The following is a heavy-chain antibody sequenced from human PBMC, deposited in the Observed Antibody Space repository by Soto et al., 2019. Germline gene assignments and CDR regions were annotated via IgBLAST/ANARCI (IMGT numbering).Heavy chain of an antibody. D-gene: IGHD3-9*01. CDR3: ARGLVIRPYYYHGMDV. V-gene: IGHV4-30-4*01. J-gene: IGHJ6*02. Sequence: SETLSLTCTVSGGSISSGDYFWSWIRQSPGKGLEWIGYISSIGSTYYNPSLKSRVSVSRDTSKNQFSLKLSSVTTTDTAVYYCARGLVIRPYYYHGMDVWGQGTTVTVS. CDR1: GGSISSGDYF. CDR2: ISSIGST.